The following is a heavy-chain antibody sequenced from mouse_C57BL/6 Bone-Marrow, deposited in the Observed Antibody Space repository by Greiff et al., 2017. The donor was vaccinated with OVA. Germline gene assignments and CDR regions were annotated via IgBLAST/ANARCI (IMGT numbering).Heavy chain of an antibody. CDR3: AREDPYYSKGAWFAY. CDR2: INPSTGGT. Sequence: QVQLQQPGTELVKPGASVKLSCKASGYTFTSYWMHWVKQRPGQGLEWIGNINPSTGGTNYNEKFKSKATLTVDKSSSTAYMQLSSLTSEDSAVYYCAREDPYYSKGAWFAYWGQGTLVTVSA. CDR1: GYTFTSYW. D-gene: IGHD2-5*01. J-gene: IGHJ3*01. V-gene: IGHV1-53*01.